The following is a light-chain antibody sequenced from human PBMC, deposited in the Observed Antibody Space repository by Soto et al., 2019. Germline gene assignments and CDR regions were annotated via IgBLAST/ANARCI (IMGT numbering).Light chain of an antibody. CDR3: AAWDDSLNGYG. CDR1: SSNIGSNS. V-gene: IGLV1-44*01. CDR2: SND. J-gene: IGLJ1*01. Sequence: QSVLTQPPSASGTPGQRVTISCSGSSSNIGSNSVNWYQQLPGTAPKLLIYSNDRRPSGVPDRFSGSKSGTSASLAISGLQSEDEADYYCAAWDDSLNGYGFGTVTKVTVL.